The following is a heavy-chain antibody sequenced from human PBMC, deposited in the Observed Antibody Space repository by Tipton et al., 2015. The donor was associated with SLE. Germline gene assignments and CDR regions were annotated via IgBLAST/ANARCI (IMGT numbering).Heavy chain of an antibody. D-gene: IGHD1-26*01. CDR2: ISNDGSDE. CDR3: ARERGIVGASDY. J-gene: IGHJ4*02. Sequence: RSLRLSCTVSGFTFIKYGMHWVRQAQGKGLEWVSVISNDGSDEYYADSVKGRFTISRDNSKNTLYLQMNSLRAEDTAVYYCARERGIVGASDYWGQGTLVTVSS. CDR1: GFTFIKYG. V-gene: IGHV3-30*03.